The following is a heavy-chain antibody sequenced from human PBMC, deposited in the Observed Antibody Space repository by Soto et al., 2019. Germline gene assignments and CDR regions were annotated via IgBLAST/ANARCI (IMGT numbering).Heavy chain of an antibody. V-gene: IGHV4-59*08. J-gene: IGHJ6*02. CDR2: IYYSGST. Sequence: PSETLSLTCTVSGDSISSYYRSWIRQPPGKGLEWIGYIYYSGSTNYNPSLKSRVTISVDTSKNQFSLKLSSVTAADTAVYFCARLPKGGYQTSKDYFYGMDVWGQGTTVTVSS. CDR1: GDSISSYY. D-gene: IGHD2-15*01. CDR3: ARLPKGGYQTSKDYFYGMDV.